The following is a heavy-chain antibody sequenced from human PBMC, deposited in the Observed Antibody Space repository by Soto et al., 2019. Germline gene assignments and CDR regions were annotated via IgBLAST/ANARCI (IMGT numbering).Heavy chain of an antibody. CDR3: ASQGITMVRGVKPLTYYYGMDV. J-gene: IGHJ6*02. Sequence: PGESLKISCKGSGYIFTSYWIGWVRQMPGKGLEWMGIIYPGDSDTRYSPSFQGQVTISADKSISTAYLQWSSLKASDTAMYYCASQGITMVRGVKPLTYYYGMDVWGQGTMVTVSS. CDR2: IYPGDSDT. D-gene: IGHD3-10*01. CDR1: GYIFTSYW. V-gene: IGHV5-51*01.